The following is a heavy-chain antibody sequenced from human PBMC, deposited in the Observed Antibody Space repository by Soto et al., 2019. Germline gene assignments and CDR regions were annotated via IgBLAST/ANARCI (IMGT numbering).Heavy chain of an antibody. V-gene: IGHV3-30*03. Sequence: QVQLVESGGGVVQPGRSLRLSCAASGFTFSSYGMHWVRQAPGKGLEWVAVISYDGSNKYYADSVKGRFTISRDNSKNTLYLQMNSLRAEDTAVYYCATHDSGSYYVSPLAGMDVWGQGTTVTVSS. J-gene: IGHJ6*02. D-gene: IGHD1-26*01. CDR3: ATHDSGSYYVSPLAGMDV. CDR2: ISYDGSNK. CDR1: GFTFSSYG.